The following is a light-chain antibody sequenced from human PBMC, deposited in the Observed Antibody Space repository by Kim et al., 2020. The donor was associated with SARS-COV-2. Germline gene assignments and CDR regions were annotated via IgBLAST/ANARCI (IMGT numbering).Light chain of an antibody. Sequence: DIQMTQSPSTLSASVGDRVTITCRASQSVSSSLGWYQQKPGKAPKLLIYGASRLESGVPSRFSGSRSGTEFTLTISNLQPDDFATYYCQQYINYYTFGQGTKLEI. J-gene: IGKJ2*01. V-gene: IGKV1-5*01. CDR2: GAS. CDR3: QQYINYYT. CDR1: QSVSSS.